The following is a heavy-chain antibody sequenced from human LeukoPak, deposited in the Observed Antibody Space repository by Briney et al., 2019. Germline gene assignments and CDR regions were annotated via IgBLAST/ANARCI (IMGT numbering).Heavy chain of an antibody. D-gene: IGHD6-13*01. CDR3: ARAHRQQPTPDY. J-gene: IGHJ4*02. CDR1: GYTFTNYG. V-gene: IGHV1-18*01. Sequence: ASVKVSCKASGYTFTNYGISWVRQAPGQGLEWTGWISAYNGNTNYAQKLQGRVTMTTDTSTSTAYMELRSLGSDDTAVYFCARAHRQQPTPDYWGQGTLVTVSS. CDR2: ISAYNGNT.